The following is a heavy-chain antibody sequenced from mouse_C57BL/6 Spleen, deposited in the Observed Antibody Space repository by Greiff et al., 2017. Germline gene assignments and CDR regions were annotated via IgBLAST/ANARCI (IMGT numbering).Heavy chain of an antibody. J-gene: IGHJ2*01. CDR3: ARTGDDY. CDR2: IDPEDGET. D-gene: IGHD4-1*01. CDR1: GFNIKDYY. V-gene: IGHV14-2*01. Sequence: EVQGVESGAELVKPGASVKLSCTASGFNIKDYYMHWVKQRTEQGLEWIGRIDPEDGETKYAPKFPGKATITADTSSNTAYLQLSSLTSEDTAVYYCARTGDDYWGQGATLTVSS.